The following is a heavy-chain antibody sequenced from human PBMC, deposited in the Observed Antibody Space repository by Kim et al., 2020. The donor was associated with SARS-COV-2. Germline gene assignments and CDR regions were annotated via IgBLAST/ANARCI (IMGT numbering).Heavy chain of an antibody. CDR1: GYTFTSYA. J-gene: IGHJ5*02. D-gene: IGHD6-19*01. CDR3: ARGRGSKQWLSTVRFDP. CDR2: MNPNSGKT. Sequence: ASVKVSCKASGYTFTSYAINWVRQATGQGLEWMGWMNPNSGKTGYAQKFQGRVTMTRNTSISTAYMELSSLRSEDTAVYYCARGRGSKQWLSTVRFDPWGQGTLVTGSS. V-gene: IGHV1-8*01.